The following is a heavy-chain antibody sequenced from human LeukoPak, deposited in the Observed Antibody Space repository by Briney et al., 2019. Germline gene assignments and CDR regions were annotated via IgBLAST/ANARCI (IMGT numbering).Heavy chain of an antibody. CDR3: AKDLWSYGMDV. CDR2: ISASGDNT. D-gene: IGHD2-21*01. J-gene: IGHJ6*02. V-gene: IGHV3-23*01. CDR1: GFTFSSYA. Sequence: GGSLRLSCEASGFTFSSYALSWVRQAPGKGLEWVSTISASGDNTYYADSVKGRFTISRDNSKNTLYLQMNSLRAEDTAVYYCAKDLWSYGMDVWGQGTTVTVSS.